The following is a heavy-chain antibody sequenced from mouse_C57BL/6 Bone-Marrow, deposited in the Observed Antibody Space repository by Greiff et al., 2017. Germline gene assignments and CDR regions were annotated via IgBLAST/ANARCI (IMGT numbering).Heavy chain of an antibody. J-gene: IGHJ4*01. Sequence: VQLVESGGGLVQPGGSLSLSCAASGFTFTDYYMSWVRQPPGNALEWLGFIRNKANGYSTEYSASVKGRFTISRDNSQSILYLQMNALRAEDSAAYYCARFDPYAMGYWGQGPSVTVSS. CDR3: ARFDPYAMGY. CDR1: GFTFTDYY. CDR2: IRNKANGYST. V-gene: IGHV7-3*01.